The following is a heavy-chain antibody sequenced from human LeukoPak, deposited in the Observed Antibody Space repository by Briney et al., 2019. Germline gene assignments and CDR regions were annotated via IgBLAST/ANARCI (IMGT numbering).Heavy chain of an antibody. Sequence: TSETLSLTCAVYGGSLSGYYWSWIRQPPGKGLEWIGEINHSGSTNYNPSLKSRVTISVDTSKNQFSLKLSSVTAADTAVYYCARGRSIVGARYFDYWGQGTLVTVSS. J-gene: IGHJ4*02. D-gene: IGHD1-26*01. CDR3: ARGRSIVGARYFDY. CDR2: INHSGST. V-gene: IGHV4-34*01. CDR1: GGSLSGYY.